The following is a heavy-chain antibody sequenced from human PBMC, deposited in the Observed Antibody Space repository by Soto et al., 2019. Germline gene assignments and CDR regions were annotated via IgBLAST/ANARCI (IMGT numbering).Heavy chain of an antibody. CDR3: ARIVQKDGSLLSNSSSGMDV. Sequence: PSEPLSHTGTVSGGSARGGYYYWSWIRQPPGKGLEWIGYIDYSGSTNYNPSLKSRVTMYIDTSKNQFSLKLRSVTAADTAVYYYARIVQKDGSLLSNSSSGMDVWGQGTTVTVSS. D-gene: IGHD3-10*01. J-gene: IGHJ6*02. CDR1: GGSARGGYYY. CDR2: IDYSGST. V-gene: IGHV4-61*01.